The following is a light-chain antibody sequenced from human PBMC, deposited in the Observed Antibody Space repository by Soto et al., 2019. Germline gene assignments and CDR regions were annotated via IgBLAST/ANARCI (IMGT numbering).Light chain of an antibody. CDR3: ISYTSDDVRYV. CDR2: EVS. V-gene: IGLV2-14*01. Sequence: QSALTQPASVSGTPGQSITNSCTGSNSDVGIYDFVSWYQHHPGRAPKLIVSEVSHRPSGVSNRFSGSKSGNTASLTISGLQSEDEADYYCISYTSDDVRYVFGTGTKVTVL. J-gene: IGLJ1*01. CDR1: NSDVGIYDF.